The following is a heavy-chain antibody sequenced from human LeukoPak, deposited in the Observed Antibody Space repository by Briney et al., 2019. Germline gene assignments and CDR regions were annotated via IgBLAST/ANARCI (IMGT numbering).Heavy chain of an antibody. CDR3: AKELHGSGNYAFDY. CDR1: GFTFSSCA. Sequence: GGSLRLSCAASGFTFSSCALSWVRQAPGKGLEWVSTVSVNGGTTYYADSVKGQFTISRDNSKNTLYLQMNSLRAEDTAVYFCAKELHGSGNYAFDYWGQGTLVTVSS. V-gene: IGHV3-23*01. CDR2: VSVNGGTT. D-gene: IGHD3-10*01. J-gene: IGHJ4*02.